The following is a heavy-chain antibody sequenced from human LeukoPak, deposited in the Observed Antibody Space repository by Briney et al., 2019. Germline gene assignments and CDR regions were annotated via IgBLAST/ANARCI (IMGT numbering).Heavy chain of an antibody. CDR3: ARASYTNDFWSGYYDFDY. J-gene: IGHJ4*02. D-gene: IGHD3-3*01. CDR1: GFTVSSNY. Sequence: GGSLRLSCAATGFTVSSNYMSWVRQAPGKGLEWVSVIYSGGSTYYADSVKGRFTISRDNSKNTLYLQMNSLRAEDTAVYYCARASYTNDFWSGYYDFDYWGQGTLVTVSS. CDR2: IYSGGST. V-gene: IGHV3-66*02.